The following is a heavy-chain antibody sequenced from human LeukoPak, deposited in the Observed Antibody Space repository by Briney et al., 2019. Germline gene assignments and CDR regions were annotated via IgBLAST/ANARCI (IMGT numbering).Heavy chain of an antibody. D-gene: IGHD1-26*01. CDR2: IYTSGST. V-gene: IGHV4-4*09. CDR1: GGSISSYY. CDR3: ARHSWGVGANPGYWFDP. Sequence: SETLSLTCTVSGGSISSYYWSWIRQPPGKGLEWIGYIYTSGSTNYNPSLKSRVTISVDTSKHQFSLKLSSVTAADTAVYYCARHSWGVGANPGYWFDPWGQGTLVTVSS. J-gene: IGHJ5*02.